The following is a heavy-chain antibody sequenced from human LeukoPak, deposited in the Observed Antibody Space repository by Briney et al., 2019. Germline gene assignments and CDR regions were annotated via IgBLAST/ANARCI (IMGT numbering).Heavy chain of an antibody. CDR3: ATPYYYDSSGRFDY. D-gene: IGHD3-22*01. CDR2: IKQDGSEK. Sequence: GGSLRLSCAASGFTFSSYWMSWVRQAPGKGLEWVANIKQDGSEKYYVDSVKGRFTISRDNAKNSLYLQMNSLRAEDTAVYYCATPYYYDSSGRFDYWGQGTLVTVSS. J-gene: IGHJ4*02. CDR1: GFTFSSYW. V-gene: IGHV3-7*01.